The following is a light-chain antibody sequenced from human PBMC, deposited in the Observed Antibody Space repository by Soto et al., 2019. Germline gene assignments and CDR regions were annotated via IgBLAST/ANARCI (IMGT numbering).Light chain of an antibody. CDR1: QTISGW. J-gene: IGKJ1*01. V-gene: IGKV1-5*01. CDR3: QQYNSYST. Sequence: DIQMTQSPSTLSASVGDTVTITCRASQTISGWLAWYQQRPGRAPNLLIFDASTLESGVPSRFSGSGSGTEFTPTISSLQPDDFATYYCQQYNSYSTFGQGTKVDIK. CDR2: DAS.